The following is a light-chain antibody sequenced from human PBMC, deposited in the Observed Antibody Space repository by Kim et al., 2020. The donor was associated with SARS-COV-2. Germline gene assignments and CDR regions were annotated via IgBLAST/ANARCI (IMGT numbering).Light chain of an antibody. V-gene: IGLV3-1*01. J-gene: IGLJ2*01. CDR2: QDS. CDR3: QAWDSSTAV. Sequence: SVAQGQTASITCSGDKLGDKYACWYQQKPGQSPVLVIYQDSKRSSGIPERFSGPNSGNTATLTISGTQAMEEADYYCQAWDSSTAVFGGGTQLTVL. CDR1: KLGDKY.